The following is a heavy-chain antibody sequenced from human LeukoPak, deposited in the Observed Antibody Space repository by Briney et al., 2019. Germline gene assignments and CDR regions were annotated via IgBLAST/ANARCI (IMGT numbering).Heavy chain of an antibody. V-gene: IGHV4-34*01. D-gene: IGHD2/OR15-2a*01. Sequence: SETLSLTCAVYGGSFSGYYWSWIRQPPGKGLEWIGEINHSGSINYNPSLKSRVTISVDTSKNQFSLKLSSVTAADTAVYYCARTGFYALDAFDIWGQGTMVTVSS. CDR2: INHSGSI. CDR3: ARTGFYALDAFDI. J-gene: IGHJ3*02. CDR1: GGSFSGYY.